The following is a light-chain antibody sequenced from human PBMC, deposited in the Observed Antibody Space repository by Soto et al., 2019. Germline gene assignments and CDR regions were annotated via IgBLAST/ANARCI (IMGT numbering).Light chain of an antibody. CDR2: LGS. J-gene: IGKJ1*01. V-gene: IGKV2-28*01. CDR3: MQSLQTPRT. Sequence: DIVMTQSPLSLPVTPGEPASISCRSSHSLRHSNGYNYLDWYLQKPGQSPQLLIYLGSNRASGVPDRFSGSGSGTDFTLKISRVEAEDVGVYYCMQSLQTPRTFGQGTKVEIK. CDR1: HSLRHSNGYNY.